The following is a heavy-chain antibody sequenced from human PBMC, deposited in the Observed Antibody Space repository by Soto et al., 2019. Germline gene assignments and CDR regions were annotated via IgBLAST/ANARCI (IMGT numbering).Heavy chain of an antibody. V-gene: IGHV4-31*03. CDR3: ARDRRAGIDSSGYPRYNWFDP. Sequence: SETLSLTCTVSGGSISSGGYYWSWIRQHPGKGLEWIGYIYYSGSTYYNPSLKSRVTISVDTSKNQFSLKLSSVTAADTAVYYCARDRRAGIDSSGYPRYNWFDPWGQGTLVTVS. J-gene: IGHJ5*02. CDR1: GGSISSGGYY. CDR2: IYYSGST. D-gene: IGHD3-22*01.